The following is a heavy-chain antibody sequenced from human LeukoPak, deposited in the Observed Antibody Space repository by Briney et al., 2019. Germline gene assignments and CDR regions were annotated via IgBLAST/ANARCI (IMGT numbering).Heavy chain of an antibody. V-gene: IGHV1-8*02. Sequence: GASVKVSCKASGYTFTSYGISWVRQATGQGLEWMGWMNPNSGNTGYAQKFQGRVTMTRNTSISTAYMELSSLRSEDTAVYYCASGWFGEGAFDIWGQGTMVTVSS. J-gene: IGHJ3*02. D-gene: IGHD3-10*01. CDR1: GYTFTSYG. CDR2: MNPNSGNT. CDR3: ASGWFGEGAFDI.